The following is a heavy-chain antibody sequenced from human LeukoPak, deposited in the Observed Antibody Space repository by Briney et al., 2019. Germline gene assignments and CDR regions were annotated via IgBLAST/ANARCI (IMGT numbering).Heavy chain of an antibody. D-gene: IGHD1-1*01. CDR1: GYTFTGYY. Sequence: GASVKVSCKASGYTFTGYYMHWLRQAPGQGLEWMGWINPNNCDTKYAQKFQGRVTMTRDTSISTAYMELSRMTSDDTAVYYCAREIPSTINGFDIWGQGTVITVSS. J-gene: IGHJ3*02. CDR3: AREIPSTINGFDI. V-gene: IGHV1-2*02. CDR2: INPNNCDT.